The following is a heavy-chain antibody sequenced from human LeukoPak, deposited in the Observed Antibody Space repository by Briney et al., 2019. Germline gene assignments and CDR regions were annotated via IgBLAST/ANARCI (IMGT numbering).Heavy chain of an antibody. CDR1: GGSINSDIYR. V-gene: IGHV4-39*01. D-gene: IGHD2-8*01. J-gene: IGHJ4*02. Sequence: SETLSLTCTVSGGSINSDIYRWGWIRQPPGKGLEWIGTVYYRRDTYYSPSLKSRVTISVDTSKNQFSLIMRFVTAADTALYFCARLDGYGVGDYWGQGTLVTVSS. CDR3: ARLDGYGVGDY. CDR2: VYYRRDT.